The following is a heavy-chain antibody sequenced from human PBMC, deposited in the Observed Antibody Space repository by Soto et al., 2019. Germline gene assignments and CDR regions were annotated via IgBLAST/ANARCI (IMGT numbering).Heavy chain of an antibody. V-gene: IGHV4-34*01. J-gene: IGHJ4*02. CDR2: ISNSGSP. CDR1: GGSLIGYA. D-gene: IGHD3-22*01. Sequence: SETLSLTCAAYGGSLIGYAWTWIRQPPGKGLEWIGEISNSGSPNYNPSLKSRVTISVDTYKNQFSLQLSTVTAAGTALYYCVRDSGYYVSSGYYCGPYWGQRALVTGFS. CDR3: VRDSGYYVSSGYYCGPY.